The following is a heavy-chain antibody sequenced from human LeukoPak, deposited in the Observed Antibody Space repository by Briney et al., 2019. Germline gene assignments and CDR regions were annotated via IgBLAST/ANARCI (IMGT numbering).Heavy chain of an antibody. V-gene: IGHV4-34*01. CDR1: GGSFSGYY. J-gene: IGHJ4*02. Sequence: SETLSLTCAVYGGSFSGYYWSWIRQPPGKGLEWIGEINHSGSTNYNPSLKSRVTISVDTSKNQFSLKLSSVTAADTAVYYCASGSGRYYYDSSGSLFDYWGQGTLVTVSS. D-gene: IGHD3-22*01. CDR3: ASGSGRYYYDSSGSLFDY. CDR2: INHSGST.